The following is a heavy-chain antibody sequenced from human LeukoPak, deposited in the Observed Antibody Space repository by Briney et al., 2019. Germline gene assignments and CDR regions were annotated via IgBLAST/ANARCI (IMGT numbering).Heavy chain of an antibody. CDR3: AREARPGGVGVG. J-gene: IGHJ3*01. V-gene: IGHV3-48*03. Sequence: GGSLRLSCAASGFTFTSYEMNWVRQAPGKGREWVSYISSSSSTIYYADSVKGRFTISRDNAKNTLYLQMNSLRAEDTAVHYCAREARPGGVGVGWGQGTMVTVSS. CDR1: GFTFTSYE. CDR2: ISSSSSTI. D-gene: IGHD3-3*01.